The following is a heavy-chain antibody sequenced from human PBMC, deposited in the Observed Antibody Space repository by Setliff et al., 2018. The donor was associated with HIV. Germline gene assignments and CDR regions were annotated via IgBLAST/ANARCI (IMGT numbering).Heavy chain of an antibody. J-gene: IGHJ4*02. CDR1: GYSISSGCY. D-gene: IGHD5-12*01. CDR3: ARQPLYNDYDWRSYYFDY. CDR2: MYHTGST. V-gene: IGHV4-38-2*01. Sequence: SETLSLTCAVSGYSISSGCYWGWIRQPPGKGLEWIGGMYHTGSTYYSPSLNSRFTISVDPSKNQFSLKLRSVTAADTAVYYCARQPLYNDYDWRSYYFDYWGQGSLVTVSS.